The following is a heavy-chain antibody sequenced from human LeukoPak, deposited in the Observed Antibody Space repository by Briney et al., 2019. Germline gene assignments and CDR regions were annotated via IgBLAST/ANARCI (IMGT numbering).Heavy chain of an antibody. D-gene: IGHD3-3*01. J-gene: IGHJ5*02. CDR3: ARGLVMYYDFWSGYYHHNWFDP. Sequence: SETLSLTCTVSGDSITRYFWSWIRQPAGKGLEWIGRIYNNGNTNYNPSLKSRVTMSLDTSKNQFSLKLSSVTAADTAVYYCARGLVMYYDFWSGYYHHNWFDPWGQGTLVTVSS. V-gene: IGHV4-4*07. CDR1: GDSITRYF. CDR2: IYNNGNT.